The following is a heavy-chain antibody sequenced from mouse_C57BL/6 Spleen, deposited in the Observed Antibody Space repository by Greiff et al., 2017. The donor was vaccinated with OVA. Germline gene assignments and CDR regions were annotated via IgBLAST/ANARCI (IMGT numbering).Heavy chain of an antibody. V-gene: IGHV1-62-2*01. Sequence: QVQLKQSGAELVQPGASVKLSCKASGYTFTEYTIHWVKQRSGQGLEWIGWFYPGSGSIKYNEKFKDKATLTADKSSSTVYMELSRLTSEDSAVYFCARHEDRGLPYDGYWYFDVWGTGTTVTVSS. D-gene: IGHD2-12*01. CDR3: ARHEDRGLPYDGYWYFDV. CDR1: GYTFTEYT. J-gene: IGHJ1*03. CDR2: FYPGSGSI.